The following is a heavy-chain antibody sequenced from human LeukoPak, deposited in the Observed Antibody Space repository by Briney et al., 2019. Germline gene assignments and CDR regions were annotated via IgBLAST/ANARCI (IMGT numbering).Heavy chain of an antibody. J-gene: IGHJ4*02. V-gene: IGHV4-39*07. CDR1: GGSISSSDYY. CDR3: ARITVTLYYFDY. Sequence: PSETLSLTCTVSGGSISSSDYYWGWIRQPPGKGLEWIASIYYSGTTHYNPSLKSRVTISVDTSKNQFSLKLSSVTAADTAVYYCARITVTLYYFDYWGQGTLVTVSS. CDR2: IYYSGTT. D-gene: IGHD4-17*01.